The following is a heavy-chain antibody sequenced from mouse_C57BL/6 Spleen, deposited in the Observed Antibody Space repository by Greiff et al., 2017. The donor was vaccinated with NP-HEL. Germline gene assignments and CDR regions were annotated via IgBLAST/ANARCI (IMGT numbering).Heavy chain of an antibody. D-gene: IGHD2-1*01. CDR1: GYTFTSYW. Sequence: QVQLQQSGAELVKPGASVKLSCKASGYTFTSYWMHWVKQRPGQGLEWIGMIHPNSGSTNYNEKFKSKATLTVDKSSSTAYMQLSSLTSEDSAVYYCARERNGNYVLYFDVWGTGTTVTVSS. J-gene: IGHJ1*03. V-gene: IGHV1-64*01. CDR2: IHPNSGST. CDR3: ARERNGNYVLYFDV.